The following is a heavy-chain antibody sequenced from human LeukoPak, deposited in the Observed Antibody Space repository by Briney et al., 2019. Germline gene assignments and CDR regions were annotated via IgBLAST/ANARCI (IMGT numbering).Heavy chain of an antibody. CDR2: INPSGGST. CDR1: GYTLTSYG. D-gene: IGHD1-26*01. CDR3: ARDLDGSGTFDY. V-gene: IGHV1-46*01. Sequence: GASVKVSCKASGYTLTSYGISWVRQAPGQGLEWMGIINPSGGSTSYAQKFQGRVTMTRDTSTSTVYMELSSLRSEDTAVYYCARDLDGSGTFDYWGQGTLVTVSS. J-gene: IGHJ4*02.